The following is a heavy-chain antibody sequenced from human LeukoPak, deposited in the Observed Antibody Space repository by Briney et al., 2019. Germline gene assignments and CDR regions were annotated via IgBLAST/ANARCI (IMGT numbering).Heavy chain of an antibody. J-gene: IGHJ5*02. V-gene: IGHV1-2*02. CDR1: GYTLTELA. Sequence: ASVKVSCKVSGYTLTELAMHWVRQAPGKGLEWMGWISPNSGGTNYAQKFQGRVTMTRDTSISTAYMELSRLRSDDTAVYYCARDDPQTAMVSISNCFDPWGQGTLVTVSS. CDR3: ARDDPQTAMVSISNCFDP. CDR2: ISPNSGGT. D-gene: IGHD5-18*01.